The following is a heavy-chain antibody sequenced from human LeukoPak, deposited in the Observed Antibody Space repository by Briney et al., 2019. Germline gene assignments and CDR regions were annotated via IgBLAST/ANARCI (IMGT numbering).Heavy chain of an antibody. CDR1: GGTFSSYA. V-gene: IGHV1-69*13. CDR3: ARSALGYCTNGVCRSFDY. J-gene: IGHJ4*02. CDR2: IISIFGTA. Sequence: SVKVSCKASGGTFSSYAISWVRQAPGQGLEWMGGIISIFGTANYAQKFQGRVTITADESTSTAYMELGSLRSEDTAVYYCARSALGYCTNGVCRSFDYWGQGTLVTVSS. D-gene: IGHD2-8*01.